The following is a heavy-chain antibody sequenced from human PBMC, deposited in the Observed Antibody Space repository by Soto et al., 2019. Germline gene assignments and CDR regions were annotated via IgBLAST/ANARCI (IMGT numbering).Heavy chain of an antibody. J-gene: IGHJ6*03. CDR3: ARGKTTHSMDV. V-gene: IGHV4-34*01. D-gene: IGHD1-7*01. Sequence: SETLSLTCAVYGGSFSGYYWSWIRQPPGKGLEWIGEISHSGSTNYNPSLKSRVTISVDTSKNQFSLKLSSVTAADTAVYYCARGKTTHSMDVWGKGTTVTVSS. CDR1: GGSFSGYY. CDR2: ISHSGST.